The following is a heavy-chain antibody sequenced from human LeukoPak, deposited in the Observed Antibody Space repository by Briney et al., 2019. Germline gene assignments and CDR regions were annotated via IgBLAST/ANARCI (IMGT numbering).Heavy chain of an antibody. CDR1: GFTFSSYS. CDR3: AREQWIYYFDY. CDR2: ISSSSSYI. Sequence: GGSLRLSCAASGFTFSSYSMNWVRQAPGKGLECVSSISSSSSYIYYADSVKGRFTISRDNAKNSLYLQMNSLRAEDTAVYYCAREQWIYYFDYWGQGTLVTVSS. V-gene: IGHV3-21*01. D-gene: IGHD6-19*01. J-gene: IGHJ4*02.